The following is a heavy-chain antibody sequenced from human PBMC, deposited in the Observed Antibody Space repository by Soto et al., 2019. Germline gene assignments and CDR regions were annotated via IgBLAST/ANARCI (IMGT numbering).Heavy chain of an antibody. V-gene: IGHV3-15*07. J-gene: IGHJ4*02. Sequence: GGSLRLSCAVSGFTFNGAWMNWVRQGPGKGLEWVGRVKSKVDGETIDYAAPVKGRFTISRDDSRNTVYLQMNSLSTEDTAMYYCSADLPDWGAYAFDYWGQGALVTVSS. CDR3: SADLPDWGAYAFDY. CDR2: VKSKVDGETI. D-gene: IGHD3-16*01. CDR1: GFTFNGAW.